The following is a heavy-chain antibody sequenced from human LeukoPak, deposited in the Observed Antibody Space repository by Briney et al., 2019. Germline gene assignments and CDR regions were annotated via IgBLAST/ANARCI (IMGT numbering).Heavy chain of an antibody. J-gene: IGHJ4*02. Sequence: PSQTLSLTCTVSGGSISSGSYSWSWIRQPAGKGLEWLGRIYSSGSATYNPSLKSRVTISVDTSKNQFSLKVSSVTAADTAVYYCARDEGTVSSDWGQGTLVTVSS. CDR1: GGSISSGSYS. CDR3: ARDEGTVSSD. V-gene: IGHV4-61*02. CDR2: IYSSGSA. D-gene: IGHD4-11*01.